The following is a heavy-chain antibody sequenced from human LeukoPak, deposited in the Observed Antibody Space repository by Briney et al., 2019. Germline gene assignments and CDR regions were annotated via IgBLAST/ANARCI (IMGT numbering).Heavy chain of an antibody. CDR3: SRDGGTNWDLDY. V-gene: IGHV3-48*01. Sequence: GGSLSLSCVASGFTISSYAMNWVRQAPGKGLEWVSYISSSGTTIYYADSVKGRFTISRDIAKNSLYLQMHSLRGEDTAVYYCSRDGGTNWDLDYWGQGTLVTVSS. CDR2: ISSSGTTI. D-gene: IGHD1-1*01. J-gene: IGHJ4*02. CDR1: GFTISSYA.